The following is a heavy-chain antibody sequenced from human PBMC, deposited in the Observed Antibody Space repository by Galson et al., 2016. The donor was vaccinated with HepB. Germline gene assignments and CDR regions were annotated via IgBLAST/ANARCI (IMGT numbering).Heavy chain of an antibody. CDR2: IYYSGST. D-gene: IGHD2-2*01. J-gene: IGHJ5*02. Sequence: TLSLTCTVSGAPLSSGGYYWTWIRQHPGKGLEWIGYIYYSGSTYYTPSPKSRLMISIDQSKNPFSLTLKSVTAADTALYYGASGRRVVVPETIRLGWFDPWGQGVLVTVSS. CDR3: ASGRRVVVPETIRLGWFDP. V-gene: IGHV4-31*03. CDR1: GAPLSSGGYY.